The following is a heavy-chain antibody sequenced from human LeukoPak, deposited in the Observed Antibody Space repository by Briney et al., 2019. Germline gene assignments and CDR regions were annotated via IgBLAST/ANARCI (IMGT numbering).Heavy chain of an antibody. CDR3: VKSTYEFGSGYSY. D-gene: IGHD3-3*01. Sequence: PGWSLTLSCAASGFTFSSYAMNWVRQARGKGLQWVSAISDSGGTRSYVDSVKGRFTISRDNSKNTLFLQMNSLRAEDTAAYYCVKSTYEFGSGYSYWGQGTLVTVSS. CDR1: GFTFSSYA. J-gene: IGHJ4*02. CDR2: ISDSGGTR. V-gene: IGHV3-23*01.